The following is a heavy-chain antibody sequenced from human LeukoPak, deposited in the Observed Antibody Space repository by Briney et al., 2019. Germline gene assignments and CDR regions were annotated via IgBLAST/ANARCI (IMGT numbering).Heavy chain of an antibody. V-gene: IGHV3-23*01. CDR1: GFTFSSYA. J-gene: IGHJ4*02. D-gene: IGHD6-13*01. Sequence: GGSLRLSCAASGFTFSSYAMSWVRQAPGKGLEWVSAISGSGGSTYYADSVKGRFTISRDNSKNTLFLQMNSLRAEDTAVYYCAKGWQQLSSYPFDYWGQGTLVTVSS. CDR3: AKGWQQLSSYPFDY. CDR2: ISGSGGST.